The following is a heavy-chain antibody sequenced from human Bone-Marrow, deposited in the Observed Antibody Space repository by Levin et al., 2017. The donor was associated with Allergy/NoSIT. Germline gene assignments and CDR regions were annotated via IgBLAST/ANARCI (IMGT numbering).Heavy chain of an antibody. V-gene: IGHV3-48*01. CDR1: GFTFSSYS. CDR2: INSSSGTI. Sequence: GESLKISFATSGFTFSSYSMNWVRQAPGKGLEWVSYINSSSGTIYYADSVKGRFTISRDNAKKSLYLQMSSLRVEDTAVYYCVRGLPDYWGQGTLVTVSS. CDR3: VRGLPDY. J-gene: IGHJ4*02.